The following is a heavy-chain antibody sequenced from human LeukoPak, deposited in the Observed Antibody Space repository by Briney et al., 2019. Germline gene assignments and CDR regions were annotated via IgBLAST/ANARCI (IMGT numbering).Heavy chain of an antibody. J-gene: IGHJ5*02. CDR3: ARVVVVTNNWFDP. CDR2: INPNSGGT. V-gene: IGHV1-2*02. CDR1: GHTFTDYY. D-gene: IGHD3-22*01. Sequence: SVTVSFKASGHTFTDYYMHWARQAPGQGLDWMGWINPNSGGTNYAQKFQGRVTMTRDTSISTAYMELSRLRSDDTAVYYCARVVVVTNNWFDPWGQGTLVTVSS.